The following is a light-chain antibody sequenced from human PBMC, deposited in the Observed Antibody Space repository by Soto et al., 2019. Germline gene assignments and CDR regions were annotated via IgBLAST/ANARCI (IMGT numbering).Light chain of an antibody. CDR3: QTWDTGIVV. CDR1: SGHSNYA. V-gene: IGLV4-69*01. J-gene: IGLJ2*01. CDR2: LNSDGRH. Sequence: QLVLTQSPSASASLGASVKLTCTLSSGHSNYAIAWHQQQPEKGPRYLMKLNSDGRHIKGGGIPDRFSGSSSGAEHYLTISSLRSEDEADYYCQTWDTGIVVFGGGTKLTVL.